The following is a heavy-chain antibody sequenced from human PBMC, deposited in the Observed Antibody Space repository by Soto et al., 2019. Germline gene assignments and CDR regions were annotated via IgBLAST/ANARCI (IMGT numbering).Heavy chain of an antibody. J-gene: IGHJ3*02. CDR2: ISSDESNK. CDR3: AKRRVTGKVADAFGI. D-gene: IGHD4-4*01. Sequence: QVQLVESGGGVVPPGGSLRLSCAASGFIFRNYAMYWVRQAPGKGLEWVAVISSDESNKYYTDSVKGRFTISRDNSRNTLYLQINSLRTEDAAVYYCAKRRVTGKVADAFGIWGQGTMVTVSS. CDR1: GFIFRNYA. V-gene: IGHV3-30-3*01.